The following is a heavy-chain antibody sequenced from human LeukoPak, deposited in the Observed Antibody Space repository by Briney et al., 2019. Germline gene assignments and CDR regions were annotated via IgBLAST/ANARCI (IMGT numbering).Heavy chain of an antibody. CDR3: AKNHAYCGGDCYSGPYYYYYYGMDV. V-gene: IGHV3-30*18. Sequence: GGSLRLSCAASGFTFSSYGMHWVRQAPGKGLEWVAVISYDGSNKYYADSVKGRFTISRDNSKNTLYLQMNSLRAEDTAVYYCAKNHAYCGGDCYSGPYYYYYYGMDVWGQGTTVTVSS. J-gene: IGHJ6*02. CDR1: GFTFSSYG. CDR2: ISYDGSNK. D-gene: IGHD2-21*02.